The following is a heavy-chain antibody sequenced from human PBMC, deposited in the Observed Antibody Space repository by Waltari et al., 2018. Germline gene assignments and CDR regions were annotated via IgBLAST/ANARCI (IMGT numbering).Heavy chain of an antibody. CDR1: GFTFSSYW. CDR3: ARGGYGSGSFHNWYFDL. D-gene: IGHD3-10*01. J-gene: IGHJ2*01. V-gene: IGHV3-7*01. Sequence: EVQLVESGGGLVQPGGSLRLSCAASGFTFSSYWMSWVRQAPGKGLEWVANIKQDGSEKYYVDSVKGRFTISRDNAKNSLYLQMNSLRAEDTAVYYCARGGYGSGSFHNWYFDLWGRGTLVTVSS. CDR2: IKQDGSEK.